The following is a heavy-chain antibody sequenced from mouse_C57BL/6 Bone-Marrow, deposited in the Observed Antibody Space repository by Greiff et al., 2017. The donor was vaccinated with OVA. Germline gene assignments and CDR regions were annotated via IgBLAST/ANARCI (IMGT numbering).Heavy chain of an antibody. Sequence: QVQLQQPGAELVKPGASVKLSCKASGYTFTSYWMHWVKQRPGQGLEWIGMIHPNRGSTNYNEKFKSKATLTVDKSSSTAYMQLSSLTSEDSAVYYWARDYGLWYFDVWGTGTTVTVSS. CDR2: IHPNRGST. J-gene: IGHJ1*03. D-gene: IGHD1-2*01. CDR1: GYTFTSYW. V-gene: IGHV1-64*01. CDR3: ARDYGLWYFDV.